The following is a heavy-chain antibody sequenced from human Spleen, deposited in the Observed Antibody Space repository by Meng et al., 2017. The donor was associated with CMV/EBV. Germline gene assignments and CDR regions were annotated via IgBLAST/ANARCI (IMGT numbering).Heavy chain of an antibody. Sequence: SVKVSCKASGGTFSSYAISWVRQAPGQGLEWMGRIIPILGIANYAQKFQGGVTITADKSTSTAYMELSSLRSEDTAVYYCARAGLSGYDYNDAFDIWGQGTMVTVSS. D-gene: IGHD5-12*01. CDR2: IIPILGIA. CDR3: ARAGLSGYDYNDAFDI. J-gene: IGHJ3*02. V-gene: IGHV1-69*04. CDR1: GGTFSSYA.